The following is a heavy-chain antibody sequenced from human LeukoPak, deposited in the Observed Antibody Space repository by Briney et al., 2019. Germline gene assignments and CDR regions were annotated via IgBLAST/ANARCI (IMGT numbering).Heavy chain of an antibody. V-gene: IGHV1-2*04. CDR2: INPNSGGT. CDR3: ARGRRQVATRGTRWFDP. D-gene: IGHD5-12*01. Sequence: ASVKVSCKASGYTFTGYYMHWVRQAPGQGLEWMGWINPNSGGTNYAQKFQGWVTMTRDTSISTAYMELSSLRSEDTAVYYCARGRRQVATRGTRWFDPWGQGTLVTVSS. CDR1: GYTFTGYY. J-gene: IGHJ5*02.